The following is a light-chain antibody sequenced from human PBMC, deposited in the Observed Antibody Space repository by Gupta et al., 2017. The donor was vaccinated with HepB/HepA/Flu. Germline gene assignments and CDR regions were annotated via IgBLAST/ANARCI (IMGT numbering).Light chain of an antibody. CDR1: CHSSYY. V-gene: IGLV3-19*01. Sequence: SQLTHDPVVSAALAPTVSITSHGDCHSSYYGNWYQQKPGLAPVLVIYGKNNRPSGVPDRFSGSNSGNTASLTITGAQAEDEADYYCNSRDSSGNHYVFGSGTKVTVL. CDR3: NSRDSSGNHYV. CDR2: GKN. J-gene: IGLJ1*01.